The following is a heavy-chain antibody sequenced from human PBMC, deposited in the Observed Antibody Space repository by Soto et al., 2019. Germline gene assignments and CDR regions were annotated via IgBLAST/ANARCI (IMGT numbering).Heavy chain of an antibody. CDR1: GFTFGSFS. CDR2: IKQDGGEK. J-gene: IGHJ6*02. CDR3: AREIYYSMDV. Sequence: GSLRLSCASSGFTFGSFSTSWVRQAPVKGLEWVANIKQDGGEKYYVDSVKGRFTISRDTAKNSLYLQMNSLRADDTAVYYCAREIYYSMDVWGQGTTVTVSS. V-gene: IGHV3-7*03.